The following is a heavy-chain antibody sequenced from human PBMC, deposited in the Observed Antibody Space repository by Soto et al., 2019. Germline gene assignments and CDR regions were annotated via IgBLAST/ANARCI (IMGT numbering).Heavy chain of an antibody. CDR2: IIPLLDIT. V-gene: IGHV1-69*08. CDR3: VRDSPTGSTYSGYDGIDY. CDR1: GGTFSNDI. Sequence: QVQLVQSGAEVKKPGSSVKVSCKASGGTFSNDIITWVRQAPGQGLEWMGRIIPLLDITNYAQKFQGRVTITADKSTSTAYMELNSLRSEDTAGYYCVRDSPTGSTYSGYDGIDYWGQGTLVTVSS. D-gene: IGHD5-12*01. J-gene: IGHJ4*02.